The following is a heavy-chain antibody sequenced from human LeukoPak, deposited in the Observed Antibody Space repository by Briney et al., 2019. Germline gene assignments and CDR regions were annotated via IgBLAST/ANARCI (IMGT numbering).Heavy chain of an antibody. D-gene: IGHD4-17*01. CDR2: LYSGSDT. V-gene: IGHV3-53*05. CDR3: AKRMGPMVTTGDRPLDY. CDR1: GFSVSLNY. Sequence: GGSLTLSCAASGFSVSLNYMNWVRQAPGKGLEWVTILYSGSDTYYADSLKGRFTISRDNSKNTLYLQMNSLTAEDTAVYYCAKRMGPMVTTGDRPLDYWGQGTLVTVSS. J-gene: IGHJ4*02.